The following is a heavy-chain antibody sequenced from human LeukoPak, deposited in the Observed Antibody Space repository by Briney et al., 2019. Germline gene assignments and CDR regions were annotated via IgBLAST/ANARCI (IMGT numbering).Heavy chain of an antibody. CDR3: ARPYLYHFDF. V-gene: IGHV3-21*01. CDR1: GFTFSTYS. J-gene: IGHJ4*02. CDR2: ISSSSTYI. Sequence: GGSLRLSCAASGFTFSTYSMNWVRQAPGKGLEWVSYISSSSTYIYYADSVKGRFTISRDNAKNSLYLQMNSLRAEDTAVYYCARPYLYHFDFWGQGTLVTVSS. D-gene: IGHD3-16*01.